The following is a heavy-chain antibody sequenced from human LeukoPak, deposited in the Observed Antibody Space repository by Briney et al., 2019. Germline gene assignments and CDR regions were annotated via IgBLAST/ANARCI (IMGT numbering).Heavy chain of an antibody. V-gene: IGHV4-61*01. CDR1: GGSVSSGSYY. CDR2: IYYSGST. Sequence: PSETLSLTCTVSGGSVSSGSYYWSWIRQPPGKGLEWIGYIYYSGSTNYNPSLKSRVTISVDTSKNQFSLKLSSVTAADTAVYYCASIHYDSSGYYYVDYRGQGTLVTVSS. J-gene: IGHJ4*02. CDR3: ASIHYDSSGYYYVDY. D-gene: IGHD3-22*01.